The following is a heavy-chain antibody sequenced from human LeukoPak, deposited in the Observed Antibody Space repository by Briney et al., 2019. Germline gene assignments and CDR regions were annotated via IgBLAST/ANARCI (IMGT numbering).Heavy chain of an antibody. CDR3: ARGFYGDYYYYGMDV. V-gene: IGHV1-2*02. CDR2: INPNSGFT. Sequence: ASVKVSCKASGYPFTGYYLHWVRQAPGQGLEWMGWINPNSGFTNYAQKFQGRVTMTRDTSISTAYMELSRLRSDDTAVYYCARGFYGDYYYYGMDVWGRGTTVTVSS. D-gene: IGHD4-17*01. J-gene: IGHJ6*02. CDR1: GYPFTGYY.